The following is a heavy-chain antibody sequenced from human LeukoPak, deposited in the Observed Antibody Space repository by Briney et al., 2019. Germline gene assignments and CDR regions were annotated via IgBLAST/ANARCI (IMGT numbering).Heavy chain of an antibody. CDR3: VRRSFDWYYFDY. CDR1: GNSFSNYW. Sequence: GESLKISCKGSGNSFSNYWIGWVRQLPGRGLEWMGIIYPGDSDTRYSPSFQGQVTISADKSISTAYLQWSSLKASDTAMYYCVRRSFDWYYFDYWGQGTLVTVSS. V-gene: IGHV5-51*01. D-gene: IGHD3-9*01. J-gene: IGHJ4*02. CDR2: IYPGDSDT.